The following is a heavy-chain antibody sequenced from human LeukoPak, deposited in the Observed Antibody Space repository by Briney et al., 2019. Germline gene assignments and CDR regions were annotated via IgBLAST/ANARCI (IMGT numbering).Heavy chain of an antibody. CDR1: GFTFSSYS. V-gene: IGHV3-48*01. Sequence: PGGPLRLSCAASGFTFSSYSMNWVRQAPGKGLEWVSYISSSSSTIYYADSVKGRFTISRDNAKNSLYLQMNSLRAEDTAVYYCARDHSYYYYYMDVWGKGTTVTVSS. CDR2: ISSSSSTI. J-gene: IGHJ6*03. CDR3: ARDHSYYYYYMDV.